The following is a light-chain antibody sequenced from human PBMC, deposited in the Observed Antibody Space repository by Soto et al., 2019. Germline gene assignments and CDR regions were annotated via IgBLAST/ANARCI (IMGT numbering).Light chain of an antibody. CDR3: QTWATGIRV. Sequence: QSVLTQSPSACASLGDSGKLTRTRSSGFSSYVIAWHQQRPEKGPRYLMKINSDGSHTKGDGIPDRFSGSSSGAERYLLISRLQTEDEADYYCQTWATGIRVFGGGTKLTVL. CDR1: SGFSSYV. J-gene: IGLJ3*02. CDR2: INSDGSH. V-gene: IGLV4-69*01.